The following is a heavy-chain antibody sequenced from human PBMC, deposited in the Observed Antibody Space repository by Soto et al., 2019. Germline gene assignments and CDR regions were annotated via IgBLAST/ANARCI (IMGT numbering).Heavy chain of an antibody. CDR3: AHRRVDSSSRYPHFDY. J-gene: IGHJ4*02. CDR1: GFSLSTSGVG. V-gene: IGHV2-5*02. CDR2: IYWDDDK. D-gene: IGHD6-13*01. Sequence: SGPTLVNPTQTLTLTCTFSGFSLSTSGVGVGWIRQPPGKALEWLALIYWDDDKRYSPSLKSRLTITKNTSKNQVVLTMTNMDPVDTATYYCAHRRVDSSSRYPHFDYWGQGTLVTVSS.